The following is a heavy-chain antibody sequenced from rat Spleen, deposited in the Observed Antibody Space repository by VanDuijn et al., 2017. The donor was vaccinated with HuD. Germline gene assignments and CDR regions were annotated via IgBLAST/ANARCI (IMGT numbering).Heavy chain of an antibody. D-gene: IGHD1-9*01. J-gene: IGHJ2*01. Sequence: QVQLKESGPGLVQPSQTLSLTCTVSGFSLTSYTVSWVRQPPGKGLEWIAAISSGGSTYYNSALKSRLSISRDTSKSQVFLKMNSLQTEDTAMYFCARKARTTTGIPHYFDYWGQGVMVTVSS. CDR2: ISSGGST. CDR3: ARKARTTTGIPHYFDY. CDR1: GFSLTSYT. V-gene: IGHV2-6*01.